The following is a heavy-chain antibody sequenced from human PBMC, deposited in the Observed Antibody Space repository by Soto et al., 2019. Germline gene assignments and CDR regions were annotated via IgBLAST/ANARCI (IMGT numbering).Heavy chain of an antibody. CDR2: IYYSGST. Sequence: PSETLSLTCTVSGGSISSSSYYWGWIRQPPGKGLEWIGSIYYSGSTYYNPSLKSRVTISVDTSKNQFSLKLSSVTAADTAVYYCARTETDIVANSVWFDPWGQGTLVTVSS. CDR3: ARTETDIVANSVWFDP. J-gene: IGHJ5*02. CDR1: GGSISSSSYY. V-gene: IGHV4-39*01. D-gene: IGHD5-12*01.